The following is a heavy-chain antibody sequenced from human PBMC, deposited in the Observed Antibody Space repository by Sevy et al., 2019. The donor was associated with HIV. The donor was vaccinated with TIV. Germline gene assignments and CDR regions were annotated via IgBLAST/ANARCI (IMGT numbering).Heavy chain of an antibody. CDR2: INYSGST. D-gene: IGHD2-21*02. CDR1: GGSINNYY. Sequence: SETLSLTCSVSGGSINNYYWSWIRQPPGKGLEWIGYINYSGSTDYNPSLKSRVTISVDTSENQFSLKLSSVTAADTAVYYCARDQVGTTHDAFDIWGQGTMVTVSS. CDR3: ARDQVGTTHDAFDI. V-gene: IGHV4-59*01. J-gene: IGHJ3*02.